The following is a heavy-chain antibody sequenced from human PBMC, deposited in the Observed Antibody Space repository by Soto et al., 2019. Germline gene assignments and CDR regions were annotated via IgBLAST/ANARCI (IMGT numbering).Heavy chain of an antibody. CDR2: IYYSGGT. CDR3: ARATLNYYDSSGYPTGWFDP. V-gene: IGHV4-59*01. CDR1: GGSISSYY. D-gene: IGHD3-22*01. J-gene: IGHJ5*02. Sequence: QVQLQESGPGLVKPSETLSLTCTVSGGSISSYYWSWIRQPPGKGLEWIGYIYYSGGTNYNPSLKSRVTISVDTSKNQFSLQLSSVTAADTAVYYCARATLNYYDSSGYPTGWFDPWGQGTLVTVSS.